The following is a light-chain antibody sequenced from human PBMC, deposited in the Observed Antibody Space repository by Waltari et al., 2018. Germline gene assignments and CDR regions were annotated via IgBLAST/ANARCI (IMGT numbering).Light chain of an antibody. J-gene: IGLJ1*01. CDR1: AFTKKY. Sequence: SDELTQPPSLSVSPGQTARNTCSGDAFTKKYDHWYQQKSGQAPVVVIYEDNKRPSEIPERFSGSSSGTMATLTISGAQVEDETDYYCYSTDSSGLGVFGTGTKVTVL. CDR3: YSTDSSGLGV. CDR2: EDN. V-gene: IGLV3-10*01.